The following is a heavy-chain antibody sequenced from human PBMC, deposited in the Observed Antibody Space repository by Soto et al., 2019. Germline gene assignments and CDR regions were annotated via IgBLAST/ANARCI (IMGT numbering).Heavy chain of an antibody. CDR1: GGSISSYY. Sequence: QVQLQESGPGLVKPSETLSLTCTVSGGSISSYYWSWIRQPPGKGLEWIGYIYYSGSTNYNPSLKSRVTISVDTSKNQFSVKLSSVTAADTAVYYCASTTGTTLDAFDIWGQGTMVTVSS. CDR3: ASTTGTTLDAFDI. J-gene: IGHJ3*02. V-gene: IGHV4-59*01. CDR2: IYYSGST. D-gene: IGHD1-1*01.